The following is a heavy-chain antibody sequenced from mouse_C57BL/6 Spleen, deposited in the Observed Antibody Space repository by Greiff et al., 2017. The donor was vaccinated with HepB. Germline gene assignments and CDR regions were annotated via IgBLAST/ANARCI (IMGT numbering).Heavy chain of an antibody. J-gene: IGHJ1*03. Sequence: VQLQQSGPGLVAPSQSLSITCTVSGFSLTSYGVHWVRQPPGKGLEWLVVIWSDGSTTYNSALKSRLSISKDNSKSQVFLKMNSLQTDDTAMYYCARHRGYSNYWYFDVWGTGTTVTVSS. CDR3: ARHRGYSNYWYFDV. D-gene: IGHD2-5*01. CDR1: GFSLTSYG. CDR2: IWSDGST. V-gene: IGHV2-6-1*01.